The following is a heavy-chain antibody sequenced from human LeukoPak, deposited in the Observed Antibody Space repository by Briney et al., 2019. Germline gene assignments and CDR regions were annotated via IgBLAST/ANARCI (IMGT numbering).Heavy chain of an antibody. J-gene: IGHJ4*02. Sequence: ASVKVSCKASGYTFTSYGISWVRQAPGQGLEWMGWISAYNGNTNYAQKLQGRVTMTTDTSTSTAYMELRSLRSDDTAVYYCARDQASSTPHRYFDYWGQGTLVTVSS. CDR2: ISAYNGNT. CDR3: ARDQASSTPHRYFDY. CDR1: GYTFTSYG. V-gene: IGHV1-18*01. D-gene: IGHD2-2*01.